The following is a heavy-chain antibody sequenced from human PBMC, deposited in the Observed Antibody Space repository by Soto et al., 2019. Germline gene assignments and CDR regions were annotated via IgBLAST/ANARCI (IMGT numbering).Heavy chain of an antibody. CDR2: MNPNSGNT. Sequence: ASVNVSYKASGYTFGNNDISWVRQATGQGLEWMGWMNPNSGNTGYAQKFQGRVSMIRNTSITTAYLELSSLRSDDTAIYYCARMATSGTLNWFDPWGQGTLVTVSS. CDR3: ARMATSGTLNWFDP. CDR1: GYTFGNND. J-gene: IGHJ5*02. V-gene: IGHV1-8*01.